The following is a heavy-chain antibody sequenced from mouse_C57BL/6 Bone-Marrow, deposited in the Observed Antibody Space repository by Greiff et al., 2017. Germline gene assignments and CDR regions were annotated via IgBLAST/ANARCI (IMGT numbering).Heavy chain of an antibody. J-gene: IGHJ3*01. CDR3: TREPFAY. Sequence: QVHVKQSGAELVRPGASVTLSCKASGYTFTDYEMHWVKQTPVHGLEWIGAIDPETGGTAYNQKFKGKAILTADKSSSTAYMELRSLTSEDSAVYYCTREPFAYWGQGTLVTVSA. V-gene: IGHV1-15*01. CDR2: IDPETGGT. CDR1: GYTFTDYE.